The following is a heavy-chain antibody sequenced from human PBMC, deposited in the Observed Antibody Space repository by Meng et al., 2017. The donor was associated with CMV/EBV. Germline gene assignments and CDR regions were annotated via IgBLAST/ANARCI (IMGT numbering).Heavy chain of an antibody. Sequence: GESLKISCAASGFTFSSYWMSWVRQAPGKGLEWVANIKQDGSEKYYVDSVKGRSTISRDNAKNSLYLQMNSLRAEDTAVYYCARARMLKGIQLWVDPEYYFDYWGQGTLVTVSS. J-gene: IGHJ4*02. V-gene: IGHV3-7*01. CDR3: ARARMLKGIQLWVDPEYYFDY. CDR1: GFTFSSYW. D-gene: IGHD5-18*01. CDR2: IKQDGSEK.